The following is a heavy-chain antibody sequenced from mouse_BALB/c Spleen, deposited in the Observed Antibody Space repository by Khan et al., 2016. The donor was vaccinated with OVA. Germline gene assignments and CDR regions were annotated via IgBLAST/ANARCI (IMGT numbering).Heavy chain of an antibody. D-gene: IGHD2-1*01. V-gene: IGHV3-1*02. J-gene: IGHJ4*01. CDR3: ARDGNYMDY. CDR2: IYFSGSI. Sequence: EVQLQESGPDLVKPSQSLSLTCTVTGFSITSGYSWHWIRQFPGNKLEWMAYIYFSGSINYNPSLKSRISVTRDTSKNQFFLQLNSVTTEDTATYYCARDGNYMDYWGQGTSVTVSS. CDR1: GFSITSGYS.